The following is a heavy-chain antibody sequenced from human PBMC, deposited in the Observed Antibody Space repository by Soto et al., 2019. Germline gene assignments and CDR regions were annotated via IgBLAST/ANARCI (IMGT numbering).Heavy chain of an antibody. V-gene: IGHV1-69*13. CDR2: IIPIFGTA. D-gene: IGHD3-22*01. CDR1: GGAFSSYA. CDR3: ARESSGCYFAY. J-gene: IGHJ4*02. Sequence: GASVKVSCNASGGAFSSYASSWVRQAPGQGLEWMGGIIPIFGTANYAQKFQGRVTITADESTSTAYMELSSLRYVGRAVYYCARESSGCYFAYWGQGTLVTVSS.